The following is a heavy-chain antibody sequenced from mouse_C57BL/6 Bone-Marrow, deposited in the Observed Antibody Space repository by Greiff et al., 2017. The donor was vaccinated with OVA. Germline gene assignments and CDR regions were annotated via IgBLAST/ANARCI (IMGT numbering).Heavy chain of an antibody. V-gene: IGHV1-54*01. D-gene: IGHD1-2*01. J-gene: IGHJ4*01. CDR2: INPGSGGT. Sequence: VQLQQSGAELVRPGTSVKVSCKASGYAFTNYLIEWVKQRPGQGLEWIGVINPGSGGTNYNEKFKGKATLTADKSSSTAYMQLSSLTSEDSAVYFCARRIGYALAVDYWGQGTSVTVSS. CDR3: ARRIGYALAVDY. CDR1: GYAFTNYL.